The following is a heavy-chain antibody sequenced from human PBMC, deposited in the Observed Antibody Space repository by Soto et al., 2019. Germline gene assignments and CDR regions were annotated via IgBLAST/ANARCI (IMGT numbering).Heavy chain of an antibody. V-gene: IGHV4-34*01. D-gene: IGHD3-9*01. J-gene: IGHJ6*02. Sequence: QVQLQQWGAGLLKPSETLSLTCAVYGGSFSGYYWSWIRQPPGKGLEWIGEINHSGSTNYNPSLKSRVIISVDTSKNQYSLKLSSVTAADTAVYYCARGNRLLTVFWWGDYYYGMDVWGQGTTVTVSS. CDR3: ARGNRLLTVFWWGDYYYGMDV. CDR1: GGSFSGYY. CDR2: INHSGST.